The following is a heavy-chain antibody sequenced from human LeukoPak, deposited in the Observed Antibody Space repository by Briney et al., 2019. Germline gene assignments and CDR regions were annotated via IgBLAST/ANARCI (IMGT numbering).Heavy chain of an antibody. V-gene: IGHV3-21*01. J-gene: IGHJ4*02. CDR2: ISRSSTYI. D-gene: IGHD4-17*01. Sequence: GGSLRLSCAASGFTFSYYSMNWVRQAPGKGLEWVSSISRSSTYIYYADSVKGRFTISRDNAKSSLYLQLNSLRAEDTAVYYCARDGAPYDYGDFLDFDYWGQGTLVTVSS. CDR1: GFTFSYYS. CDR3: ARDGAPYDYGDFLDFDY.